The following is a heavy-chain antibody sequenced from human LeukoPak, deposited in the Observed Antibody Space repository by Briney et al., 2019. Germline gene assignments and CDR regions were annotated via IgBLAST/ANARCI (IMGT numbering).Heavy chain of an antibody. D-gene: IGHD4-17*01. CDR2: INPKSGGT. Sequence: ASVKVSCKASGYTFTGYYIHWVRRAPGQGLEWMGWINPKSGGTDFAQKSQGRVTMTRDTSISTAYMELSRLRSDDTAVYYCAREEVDYGATFAHWGQGTLVTVSS. CDR3: AREEVDYGATFAH. J-gene: IGHJ4*02. CDR1: GYTFTGYY. V-gene: IGHV1-2*02.